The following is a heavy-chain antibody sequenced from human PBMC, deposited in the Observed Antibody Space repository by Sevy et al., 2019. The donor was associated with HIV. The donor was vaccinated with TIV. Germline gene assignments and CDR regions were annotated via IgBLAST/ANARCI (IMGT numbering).Heavy chain of an antibody. CDR3: AKDLPVVGSGWYSPLYFDY. CDR2: ISGCGGSI. CDR1: GFTFSSYA. J-gene: IGHJ4*02. Sequence: GGSLRLSCAASGFTFSSYAMSWVRQAPGKGLEWVSAISGCGGSIYYADSVKGRFTISRDNSKNTLYLQMNSLRAEDTDIYYCAKDLPVVGSGWYSPLYFDYWGQGTLVTVSS. D-gene: IGHD6-19*01. V-gene: IGHV3-23*01.